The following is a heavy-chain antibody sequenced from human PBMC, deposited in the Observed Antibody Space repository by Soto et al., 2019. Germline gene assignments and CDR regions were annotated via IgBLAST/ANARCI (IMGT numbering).Heavy chain of an antibody. Sequence: GGSLRLSCAASGFTFTDYWMSWVRQAPGKGLEWVANVKHSGSEKNYADSVKGRFTISRDNSKNTVYLQMNSLRAEDTAVYYCAELSSYTLDYWGQGTLVTVSS. CDR1: GFTFTDYW. D-gene: IGHD1-26*01. J-gene: IGHJ4*02. CDR3: AELSSYTLDY. CDR2: VKHSGSEK. V-gene: IGHV3-7*03.